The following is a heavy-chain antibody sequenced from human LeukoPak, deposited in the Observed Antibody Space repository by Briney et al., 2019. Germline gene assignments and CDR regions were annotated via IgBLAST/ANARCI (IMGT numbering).Heavy chain of an antibody. CDR2: IYTSGST. CDR1: GGSIDIYY. Sequence: PSETLSLPCTVSGGSIDIYYWRWIRQPAAKGLEGSGRIYTSGSTNYNPSLKSRVAMSVDTSKKQFSLKLSSVTAADTAVYYCARGRPYSRWFDPWGQGTLVIVSS. J-gene: IGHJ5*02. D-gene: IGHD2-15*01. V-gene: IGHV4-4*07. CDR3: ARGRPYSRWFDP.